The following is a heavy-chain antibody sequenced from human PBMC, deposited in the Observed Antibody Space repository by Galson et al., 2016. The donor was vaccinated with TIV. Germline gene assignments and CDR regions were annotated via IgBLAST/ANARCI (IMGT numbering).Heavy chain of an antibody. V-gene: IGHV3-7*01. D-gene: IGHD2/OR15-2a*01. J-gene: IGHJ4*02. CDR2: IKEDRREK. Sequence: SLRLSCAASGFTFSGYWMNWVRLTPGKGLEWVANIKEDRREKYYVDSVTGRFTVSRDNARNSLYLQMNSLRAEDTAICYCAREKAVARVLLDFWGQGVTVTVSP. CDR1: GFTFSGYW. CDR3: AREKAVARVLLDF.